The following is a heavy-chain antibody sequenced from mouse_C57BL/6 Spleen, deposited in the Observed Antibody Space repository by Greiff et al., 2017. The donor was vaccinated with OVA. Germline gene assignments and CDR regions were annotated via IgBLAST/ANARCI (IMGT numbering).Heavy chain of an antibody. CDR3: ARHYGYDDGTIAMDY. CDR2: IWSDGST. D-gene: IGHD2-2*01. Sequence: VQRVESGPGLVAPSQCLSITCTASGFSLTSYGVHWVRQPPGKGLEWMGVIWSDGSTTYNSPNKSRLSISKANSKSKVSLKMNSLHTDDTAMYYCARHYGYDDGTIAMDYWGQGTSVTVSS. J-gene: IGHJ4*01. CDR1: GFSLTSYG. V-gene: IGHV2-6-1*01.